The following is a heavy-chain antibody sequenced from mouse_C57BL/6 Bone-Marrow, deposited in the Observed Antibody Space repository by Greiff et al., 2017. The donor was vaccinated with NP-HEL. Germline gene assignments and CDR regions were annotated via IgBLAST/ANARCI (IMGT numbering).Heavy chain of an antibody. CDR2: ISSGSSTI. CDR3: ARDDYDEGTWFAY. D-gene: IGHD2-4*01. V-gene: IGHV5-17*01. CDR1: GFTFSDYG. Sequence: EVQLQESGGGLVKPGGSLKLSCAASGFTFSDYGMHWVRQAPEKGLEWVAYISSGSSTIYYADTVKGRFTISRDNAKNTLFLQMTSLRSEDTAMYYCARDDYDEGTWFAYWGQGTLVTVSA. J-gene: IGHJ3*01.